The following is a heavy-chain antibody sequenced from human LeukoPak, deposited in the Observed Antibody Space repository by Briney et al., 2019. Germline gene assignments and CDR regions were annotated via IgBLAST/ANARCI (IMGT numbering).Heavy chain of an antibody. V-gene: IGHV4-34*01. CDR2: INHSGST. CDR1: GGSFSGYY. J-gene: IGHJ4*02. D-gene: IGHD3-3*01. CDR3: ARRQYYDFWSGQYFDY. Sequence: PSETLSLTCAVYGGSFSGYYWSWIRQPPGKGLEWIGEINHSGSTNYNPSLKSRVTISVDTSKNQFSLKLSSVTAADTAVYYCARRQYYDFWSGQYFDYWGQGTLVTVSS.